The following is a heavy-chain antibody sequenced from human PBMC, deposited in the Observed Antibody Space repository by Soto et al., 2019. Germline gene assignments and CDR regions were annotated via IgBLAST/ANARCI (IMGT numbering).Heavy chain of an antibody. CDR2: ISYDGGTT. CDR1: GFNFSSYA. D-gene: IGHD4-17*01. J-gene: IGHJ4*02. Sequence: GGSLRLSCAASGFNFSSYAMHWVRQAPGKGLEWVAVISYDGGTTDYAGPVKGRFTISRDDSKNTLYLQMKSLKLEDTAVYYCTTVAYGEYVSDYWGQGTLVTVSS. CDR3: TTVAYGEYVSDY. V-gene: IGHV3-30*04.